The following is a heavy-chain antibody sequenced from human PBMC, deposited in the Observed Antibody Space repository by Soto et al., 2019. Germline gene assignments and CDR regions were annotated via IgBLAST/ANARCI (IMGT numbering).Heavy chain of an antibody. Sequence: PGGSLRLSCAASGFTFISYGMHWVRQAPGKGLEWVAVISYDGSNKYYADSAKGRFTISRDNSKNTLYLQKNSLRAEDTAVYYCAKEGTDDSLTGYYATPPFDYWGQGTLVTVSS. V-gene: IGHV3-30*18. CDR3: AKEGTDDSLTGYYATPPFDY. D-gene: IGHD3-9*01. CDR1: GFTFISYG. J-gene: IGHJ4*02. CDR2: ISYDGSNK.